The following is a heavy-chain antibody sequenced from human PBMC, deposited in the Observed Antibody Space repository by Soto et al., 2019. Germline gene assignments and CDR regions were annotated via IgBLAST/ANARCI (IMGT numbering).Heavy chain of an antibody. Sequence: GSLRISCAASGFTFTRYSMNWVRQAPGKGLEWVSSISSTTNYIYYGDSMKGRFTISRDNAKNSLYLEMNSLRAEDTAVYYCARESEDLTSNFDYWGQGTLVTVS. V-gene: IGHV3-21*06. CDR2: ISSTTNYI. CDR3: ARESEDLTSNFDY. CDR1: GFTFTRYS. J-gene: IGHJ4*02.